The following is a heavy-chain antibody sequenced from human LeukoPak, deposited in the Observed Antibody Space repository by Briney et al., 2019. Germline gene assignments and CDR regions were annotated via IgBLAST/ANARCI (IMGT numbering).Heavy chain of an antibody. CDR1: GFTFSSYS. CDR2: ISSSSNYI. CDR3: AELGTTMIGGV. V-gene: IGHV3-21*01. D-gene: IGHD3-10*02. J-gene: IGHJ6*04. Sequence: GGSLRLSCAASGFTFSSYSMNWVRQAPGKGLEWVSSISSSSNYIYYADSVKGRFTISRDNAKNSLYLQMNSLRAEDTAVYYCAELGTTMIGGVWGKGTTVTISS.